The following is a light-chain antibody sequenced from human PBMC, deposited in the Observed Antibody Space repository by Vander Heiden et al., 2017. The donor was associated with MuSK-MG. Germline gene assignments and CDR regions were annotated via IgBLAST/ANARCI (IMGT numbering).Light chain of an antibody. CDR2: EVS. CDR1: SSDVGSYNR. V-gene: IGLV2-18*02. CDR3: SSYTSSNVV. J-gene: IGLJ2*01. Sequence: QSALTQPPSVSGSPGPSATISCTGTSSDVGSYNRVSWYQQPPGTAPKLMIYEVSNRPSGVPDRFSGSKSGNTASLTISGLQAEDEADYYCSSYTSSNVVFGGGTKLTVL.